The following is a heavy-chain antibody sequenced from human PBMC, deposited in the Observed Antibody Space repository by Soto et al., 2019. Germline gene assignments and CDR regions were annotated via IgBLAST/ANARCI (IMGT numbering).Heavy chain of an antibody. CDR3: ARGGLVQGFDY. V-gene: IGHV4-34*01. CDR2: INHSGST. Sequence: SDTLYLTCAFSGYSISSGYYWSWIRQPPGKGLEWIGEINHSGSTNYNPSLKSRVTISVDTSKNQFSLKLSSVTAADTAVYYCARGGLVQGFDYWGQGTLVTVSS. J-gene: IGHJ4*02. CDR1: GYSISSGYY. D-gene: IGHD6-19*01.